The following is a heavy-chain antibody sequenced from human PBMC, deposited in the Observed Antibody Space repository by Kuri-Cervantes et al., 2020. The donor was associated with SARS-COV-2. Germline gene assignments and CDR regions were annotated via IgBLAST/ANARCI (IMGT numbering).Heavy chain of an antibody. J-gene: IGHJ4*02. CDR3: AKAPKYCSSTSCYGEVDY. D-gene: IGHD2-2*01. CDR2: ISYDGSNK. V-gene: IGHV3-30*18. Sequence: LSLTCAASGFTFSSYGMHWVRQAPGKGLEWVAVISYDGSNKYYADSVKGRFTISRDNSKNTLHLQMNSLRAEDTAVYYCAKAPKYCSSTSCYGEVDYWGQGTLVTVSS. CDR1: GFTFSSYG.